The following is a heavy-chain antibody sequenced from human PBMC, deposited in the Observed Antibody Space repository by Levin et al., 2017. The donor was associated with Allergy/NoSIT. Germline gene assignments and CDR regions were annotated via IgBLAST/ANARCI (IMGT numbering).Heavy chain of an antibody. CDR3: ARESTEQLEPRGFDY. Sequence: ASVKVSCAASGFPFSSYRMTWVRQAPGKGLEWVSSITSSSFYISYADSLKGRFTISRNNAKNSLYLQMNSLRAEDTGVYYCARESTEQLEPRGFDYWGQGTLVTVSS. D-gene: IGHD1-1*01. CDR2: ITSSSFYI. J-gene: IGHJ4*02. V-gene: IGHV3-21*01. CDR1: GFPFSSYR.